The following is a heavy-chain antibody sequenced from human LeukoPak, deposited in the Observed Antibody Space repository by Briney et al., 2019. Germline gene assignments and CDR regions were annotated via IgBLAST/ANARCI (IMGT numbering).Heavy chain of an antibody. Sequence: GGSLRLSCAASRFTFSRYAMTWVRQAPGKGLKWVSVLPGSGDSTYYADSVRGRFTISRDNSKNTLYLQMNSLRAEDTAVYYCAKPWSGYYDFDYWGQGTLVTVSS. V-gene: IGHV3-23*01. D-gene: IGHD3-3*01. CDR1: RFTFSRYA. CDR3: AKPWSGYYDFDY. J-gene: IGHJ4*02. CDR2: LPGSGDST.